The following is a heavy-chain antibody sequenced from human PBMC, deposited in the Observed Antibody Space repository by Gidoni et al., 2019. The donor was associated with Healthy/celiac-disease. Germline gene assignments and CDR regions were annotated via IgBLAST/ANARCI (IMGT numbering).Heavy chain of an antibody. CDR3: AKDGHYYDSSGYFLSFQH. CDR2: ISGSGGST. Sequence: EVQLLESGGGLVQPGGSLRLSCAASGFTFSSYAMSWVRQAPGKGLEWVSAISGSGGSTYYADSVKGRFTISRDNSKNTLYLQMNSLRAEDTAVYYCAKDGHYYDSSGYFLSFQHWGQGTLVTVSS. D-gene: IGHD3-22*01. CDR1: GFTFSSYA. V-gene: IGHV3-23*01. J-gene: IGHJ1*01.